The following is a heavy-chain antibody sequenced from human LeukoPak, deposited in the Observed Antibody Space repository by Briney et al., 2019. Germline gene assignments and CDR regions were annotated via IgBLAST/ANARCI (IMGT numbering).Heavy chain of an antibody. D-gene: IGHD3-10*01. CDR1: GYSLSSGYY. CDR2: IYHSGST. J-gene: IGHJ4*02. Sequence: SETLSLTCAVSGYSLSSGYYWGWTRQPPGKGLEWIGSIYHSGSTYYNPSLKSRVTISVDTSKNQFSLMLSSVTAADTAVYYCAGPYYYGSGSYYNLDYWGQGTLVTVSS. V-gene: IGHV4-38-2*01. CDR3: AGPYYYGSGSYYNLDY.